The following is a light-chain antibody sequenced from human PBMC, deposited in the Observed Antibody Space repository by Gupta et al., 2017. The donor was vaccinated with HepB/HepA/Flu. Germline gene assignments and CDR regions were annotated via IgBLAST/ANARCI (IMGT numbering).Light chain of an antibody. V-gene: IGLV2-23*02. CDR3: CSDAGSSNWV. Sequence: QSALTQPASVSGSPGQSITISCTGTSSDVGSYNLVSWYQQHPGKAHNLMIYEVSKRPSGVANCFSGSKSGNTASLTISGLQAEDEADYYCCSDAGSSNWVFGGGTKLTVL. J-gene: IGLJ3*02. CDR2: EVS. CDR1: SSDVGSYNL.